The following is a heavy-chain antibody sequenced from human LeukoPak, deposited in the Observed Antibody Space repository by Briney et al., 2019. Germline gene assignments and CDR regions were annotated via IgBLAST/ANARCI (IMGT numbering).Heavy chain of an antibody. CDR3: ARSGGSSGYYYVDQPPPDAFDI. D-gene: IGHD3-22*01. J-gene: IGHJ3*02. CDR2: IYYSGST. CDR1: GGSISSYY. V-gene: IGHV4-59*01. Sequence: PSETLSLTCTVSGGSISSYYWSWIRQPPGKGLEWIGYIYYSGSTNYNPSLKSRVTISVDTSKNQLSLKLSFVTAADTAVYYCARSGGSSGYYYVDQPPPDAFDIWGQGTMVTVSS.